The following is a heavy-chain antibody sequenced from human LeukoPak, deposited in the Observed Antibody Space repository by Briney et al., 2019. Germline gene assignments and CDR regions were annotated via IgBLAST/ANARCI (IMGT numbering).Heavy chain of an antibody. Sequence: SETLSLTCAVYGGSFSGYYWSWIRQPPGKGLEWIGEINHSGSTNYNPSLKSRATISVDTSKNQFSLKLSSVTAADTAVYYCARVGSSSWYRPFDYWGQGTLVTVSS. J-gene: IGHJ4*02. CDR2: INHSGST. CDR3: ARVGSSSWYRPFDY. V-gene: IGHV4-34*01. D-gene: IGHD6-13*01. CDR1: GGSFSGYY.